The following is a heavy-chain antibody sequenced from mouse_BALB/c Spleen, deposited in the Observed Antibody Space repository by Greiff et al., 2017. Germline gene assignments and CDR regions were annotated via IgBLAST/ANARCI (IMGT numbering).Heavy chain of an antibody. CDR1: GYTFSSYW. CDR2: ILPGSGST. CDR3: ARGLYYFDY. J-gene: IGHJ2*01. V-gene: IGHV1-9*01. Sequence: QVQLQQSGAELMKPGASVKISCKATGYTFSSYWIEWVKQRPGHGLEWIGEILPGSGSTNYNEKFKGKATFTADTSSNTAYMQLSSLTSEDSAVYDCARGLYYFDYWGQGTTLTVSA.